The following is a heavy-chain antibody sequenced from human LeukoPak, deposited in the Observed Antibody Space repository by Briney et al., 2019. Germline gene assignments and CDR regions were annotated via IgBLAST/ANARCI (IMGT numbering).Heavy chain of an antibody. CDR3: ARAVIEWFGDQPDY. CDR1: GYTFTSYD. CDR2: MNPNSGNT. V-gene: IGHV1-8*01. D-gene: IGHD3-10*01. Sequence: ASVKVSCKASGYTFTSYDINWVRQATGQGLEWMGWMNPNSGNTGYAQKFQGRVTMTRNTSISTAYMELSRLRSDDTAVYYCARAVIEWFGDQPDYWGQGTLVTVSS. J-gene: IGHJ4*02.